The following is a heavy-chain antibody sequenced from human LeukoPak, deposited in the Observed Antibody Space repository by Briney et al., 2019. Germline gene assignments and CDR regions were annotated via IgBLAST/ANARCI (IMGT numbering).Heavy chain of an antibody. CDR3: ARGQRSGWYDFDY. D-gene: IGHD6-19*01. CDR2: IIPIFGTS. V-gene: IGHV1-69*01. CDR1: GGTFSSYA. Sequence: SVKVSCKASGGTFSSYAINWVRQAPGQGLEWMGGIIPIFGTSNYAQKFQGRVTITADESTSTAYMELSSLRSEDTAVYYCARGQRSGWYDFDYWGQGTLVTVSS. J-gene: IGHJ4*02.